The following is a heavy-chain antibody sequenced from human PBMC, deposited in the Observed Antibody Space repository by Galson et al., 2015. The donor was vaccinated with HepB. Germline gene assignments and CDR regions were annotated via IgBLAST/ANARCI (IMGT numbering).Heavy chain of an antibody. Sequence: SVKVSCKVSGYTLTELSMHWVRQAPGKGLEWMGGFDPEGGETIYAQKFQGRVTMTEDTSTDTAYMELSSLRSEDTAVYYCATARGYSYGHFDYWGQGTLVTVSS. CDR3: ATARGYSYGHFDY. V-gene: IGHV1-24*01. D-gene: IGHD5-18*01. CDR2: FDPEGGET. J-gene: IGHJ4*02. CDR1: GYTLTELS.